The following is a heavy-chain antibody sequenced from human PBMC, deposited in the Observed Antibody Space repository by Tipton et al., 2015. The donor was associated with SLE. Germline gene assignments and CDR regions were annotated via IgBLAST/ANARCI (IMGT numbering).Heavy chain of an antibody. Sequence: TLSLTCTVSGGSIRSSLHFWGWIRQPPGKGLEWIGVLYYSGNTYYNPSLKSPVTLSIDTSKNQFSLKLTSVTVADTAVYYCTRGGRGDGANPFDPWGQGTLVTVSS. CDR2: LYYSGNT. V-gene: IGHV4-39*07. D-gene: IGHD4/OR15-4a*01. CDR1: GGSIRSSLHF. J-gene: IGHJ5*02. CDR3: TRGGRGDGANPFDP.